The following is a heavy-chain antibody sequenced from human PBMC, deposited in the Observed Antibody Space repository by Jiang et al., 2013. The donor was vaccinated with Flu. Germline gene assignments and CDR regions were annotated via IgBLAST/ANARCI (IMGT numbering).Heavy chain of an antibody. J-gene: IGHJ4*02. D-gene: IGHD6-25*01. V-gene: IGHV1-24*01. Sequence: SGAEVKKPGASVKVSCKVPDTPSVNYPCSGCDRLVEKGLSGWEVLIVNMEKTNYAQRFQGRVTMTEDTSTDTAYMDLSSLRSEDTAVYYCATSASTGWLTLGYWGQGTLVTVSS. CDR3: ATSASTGWLTLGY. CDR1: DTPSVNYP. CDR2: LIVNMEKT.